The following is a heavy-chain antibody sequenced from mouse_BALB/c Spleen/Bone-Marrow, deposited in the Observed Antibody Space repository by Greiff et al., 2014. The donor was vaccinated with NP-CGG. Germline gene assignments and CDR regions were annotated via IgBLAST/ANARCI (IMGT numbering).Heavy chain of an antibody. J-gene: IGHJ2*01. CDR3: ARPLTGAYFDY. CDR2: ISSGGSYT. Sequence: EVQVEESGGGLVKPGGSLKLSCAASGFAFSSYDMSWVRQTPEKRLEWVATISSGGSYTYYPDSVKGRFTISRDNARNTLYLQMSSLRSEDTALYYCARPLTGAYFDYWGQGTTLTVSS. D-gene: IGHD4-1*01. CDR1: GFAFSSYD. V-gene: IGHV5-9*02.